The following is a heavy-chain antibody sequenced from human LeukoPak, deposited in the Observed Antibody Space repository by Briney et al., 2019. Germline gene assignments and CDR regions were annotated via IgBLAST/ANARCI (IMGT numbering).Heavy chain of an antibody. CDR3: ARGMYYYGMDV. CDR1: GGSISSGSYY. V-gene: IGHV4-61*01. J-gene: IGHJ6*02. Sequence: SQTLSLTCTVSGGSISSGSYYWSWIRQPPGKGLEWIGYVYYSGSTNYNPSLKSRVTISVDTSKNQFSLKLSSVTAADTAVYYCARGMYYYGMDVWGQGTTVTVSS. CDR2: VYYSGST.